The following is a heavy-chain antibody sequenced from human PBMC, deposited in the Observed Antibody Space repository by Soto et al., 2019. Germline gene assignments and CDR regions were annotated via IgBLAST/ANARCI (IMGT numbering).Heavy chain of an antibody. V-gene: IGHV3-15*01. Sequence: EVQLVESGGGLVKPGGSLRLSCAASGFTFSNAWMSWVRQAPGKGLEWVGRIKSKTDGGATDYAAPVKGRFTISRDDSNNSLYLQMNSPKTEDTAVYYCTTGPDIVVVPAAICSMDVWGKGTTVTVSS. CDR2: IKSKTDGGAT. D-gene: IGHD2-2*02. CDR1: GFTFSNAW. CDR3: TTGPDIVVVPAAICSMDV. J-gene: IGHJ6*03.